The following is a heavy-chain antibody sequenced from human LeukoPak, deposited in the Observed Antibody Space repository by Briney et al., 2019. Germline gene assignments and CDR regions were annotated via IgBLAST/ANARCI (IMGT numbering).Heavy chain of an antibody. CDR2: ISSGGSSI. V-gene: IGHV3-48*03. D-gene: IGHD2-15*01. CDR3: ARDRIMVVGPYNWFDP. CDR1: GFTLSNYE. J-gene: IGHJ5*02. Sequence: GGSLRLSCAASGFTLSNYEMIWLRQAPGKGLEWISYISSGGSSIYYADSVKGRFTISRDNAENSLHLHMSSLRAEDTAVYYCARDRIMVVGPYNWFDPWGQGTLVTVSS.